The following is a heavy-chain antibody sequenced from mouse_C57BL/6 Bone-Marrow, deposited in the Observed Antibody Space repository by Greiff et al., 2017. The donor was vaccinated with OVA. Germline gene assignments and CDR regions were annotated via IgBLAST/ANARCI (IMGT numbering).Heavy chain of an antibody. Sequence: QVQLKESGPGLVQPSQSLSITCTVSGFSLPSYGVHWVRQSPGKGLEWLGVIWSGGSTDYNAAFISRLSISKDNSKSQVFFKMNSLQADDTDIYYSAREYGYDWYFDVWGTGTTVTVSS. CDR3: AREYGYDWYFDV. CDR2: IWSGGST. CDR1: GFSLPSYG. D-gene: IGHD2-2*01. V-gene: IGHV2-2*01. J-gene: IGHJ1*03.